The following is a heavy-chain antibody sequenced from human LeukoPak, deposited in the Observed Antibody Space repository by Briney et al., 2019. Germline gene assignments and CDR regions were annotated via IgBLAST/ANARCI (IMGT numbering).Heavy chain of an antibody. J-gene: IGHJ6*02. D-gene: IGHD3-16*01. CDR1: GFTFSSYA. CDR3: AKVRWSPRWSEFYYYYYGMDV. CDR2: ISGSGGST. Sequence: PGGSLRLSCAASGFTFSSYAMSWVRQAPGKGLEWVSAISGSGGSTYYADSVKGRFTISRDNSKNTLYLQMNSLRAEDTAVYYCAKVRWSPRWSEFYYYYYGMDVWGQGTTVTVSS. V-gene: IGHV3-23*01.